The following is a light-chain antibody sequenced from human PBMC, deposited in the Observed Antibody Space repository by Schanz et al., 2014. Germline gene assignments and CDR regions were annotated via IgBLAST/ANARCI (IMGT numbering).Light chain of an antibody. V-gene: IGKV3D-15*01. CDR3: QQRNDWPGT. J-gene: IGKJ4*01. Sequence: EIVMTQSPATLSVSPGERGTLSCRASQTVSNNLAWYQQKPGQTPRLLIYGASSRATGIPDRFSGSGSGTDFTLTISSLESEDFAVYYCQQRNDWPGTFGGGTRVEIK. CDR2: GAS. CDR1: QTVSNN.